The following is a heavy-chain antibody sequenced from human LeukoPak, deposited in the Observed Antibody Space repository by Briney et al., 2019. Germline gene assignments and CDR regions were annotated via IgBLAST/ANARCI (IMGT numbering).Heavy chain of an antibody. V-gene: IGHV1-8*03. CDR3: ATGQQWLRFSAGDWYFDL. CDR2: MNPNSGNT. Sequence: ASVNVSCKASGYTFTSYDINWVRQATGQGLEWMGWMNPNSGNTGYAQKFQGRVTITRNTSISTAYIELSSLRSEDTAVYYCATGQQWLRFSAGDWYFDLWGRGTLVTVSS. J-gene: IGHJ2*01. CDR1: GYTFTSYD. D-gene: IGHD5-12*01.